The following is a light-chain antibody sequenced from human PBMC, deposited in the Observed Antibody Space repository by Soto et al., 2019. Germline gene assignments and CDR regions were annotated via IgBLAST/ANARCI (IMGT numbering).Light chain of an antibody. CDR2: DAS. V-gene: IGKV1-5*01. CDR1: QSISSW. CDR3: QQYNSYWA. Sequence: DIQMTQSPSTLSAPVGDRVTITCRASQSISSWLAWYQQKPGKAPKLLIYDASNVESGVPSRFSGSGPGTEFTLTISSLQPDDFATYYCQQYNSYWAFGQGTKVEIK. J-gene: IGKJ1*01.